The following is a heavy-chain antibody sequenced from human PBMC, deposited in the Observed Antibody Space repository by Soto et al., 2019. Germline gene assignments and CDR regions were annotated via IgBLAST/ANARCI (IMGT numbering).Heavy chain of an antibody. CDR3: ARDPDLIEAAGNYFDY. CDR1: GFTLNTYS. J-gene: IGHJ4*02. D-gene: IGHD6-13*01. CDR2: VSFDGVNK. V-gene: IGHV3-30-3*01. Sequence: LRLSCSVSGFTLNTYSMHWVRQAPGKGLEWVAVVSFDGVNKHYRDSVKGRFTISRDIAKNMLYLQMTSLRLEDTALYYCARDPDLIEAAGNYFDYWGQGTLVTVSS.